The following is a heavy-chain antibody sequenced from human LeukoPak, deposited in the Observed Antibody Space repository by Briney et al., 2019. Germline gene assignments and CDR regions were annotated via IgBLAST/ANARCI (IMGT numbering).Heavy chain of an antibody. CDR2: IIPIFGTA. CDR3: ARLDGASYYDSSGCIDY. Sequence: SVKVSCKASGGTFSSYAISWVRQAPGQGLEWMGGIIPIFGTANYAQKFQGRVTITADESTSTAYMELSSLRSEDTAVYYCARLDGASYYDSSGCIDYWGQGTLVTVSS. D-gene: IGHD3-22*01. V-gene: IGHV1-69*13. J-gene: IGHJ4*02. CDR1: GGTFSSYA.